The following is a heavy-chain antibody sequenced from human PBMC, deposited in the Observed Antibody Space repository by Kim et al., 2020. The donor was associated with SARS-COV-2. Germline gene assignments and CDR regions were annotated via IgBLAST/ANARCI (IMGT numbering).Heavy chain of an antibody. Sequence: GGSLRLSCAASGFTFSSYGMHWVRQAPGKGLEWVAVISYDGSNKYYADSVKGRFTISRDNSKNTLYLQMNSLRAQDTAVYYCANTDYGGKWGVFDYYYYGMDVWGQGTTVTVSS. CDR1: GFTFSSYG. V-gene: IGHV3-30*18. CDR2: ISYDGSNK. D-gene: IGHD4-17*01. J-gene: IGHJ6*02. CDR3: ANTDYGGKWGVFDYYYYGMDV.